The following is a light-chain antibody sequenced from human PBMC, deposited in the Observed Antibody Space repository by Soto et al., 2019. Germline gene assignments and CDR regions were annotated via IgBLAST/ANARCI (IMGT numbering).Light chain of an antibody. Sequence: NFMLTQPHSVSESPGKTVTISCTGSSGSIASNYVQWYQQRPGSAPTTVIYEDNQRPSGVPDRFSGSIDSSSNSASLTISGLKTEDEADYYCQSYDSNNHVVFGGGTQLTVL. J-gene: IGLJ2*01. CDR1: SGSIASNY. CDR2: EDN. CDR3: QSYDSNNHVV. V-gene: IGLV6-57*02.